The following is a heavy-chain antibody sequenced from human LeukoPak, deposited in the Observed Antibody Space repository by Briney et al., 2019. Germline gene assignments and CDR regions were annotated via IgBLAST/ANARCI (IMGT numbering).Heavy chain of an antibody. Sequence: ASVKVSCKASGYTFTSYGISWVRQAPGQGLEWVGWISAYNGNTNYAQKLQGRVTMTTDTSTSTAYMELRSLRSDDTAVYYCARDEGIAAAGTWNWFDPWGQGTLVTVSS. D-gene: IGHD6-13*01. V-gene: IGHV1-18*01. J-gene: IGHJ5*02. CDR1: GYTFTSYG. CDR2: ISAYNGNT. CDR3: ARDEGIAAAGTWNWFDP.